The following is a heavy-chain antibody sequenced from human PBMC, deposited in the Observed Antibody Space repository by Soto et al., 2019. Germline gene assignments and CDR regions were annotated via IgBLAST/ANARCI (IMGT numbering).Heavy chain of an antibody. CDR3: ARTHRYGSDAFDI. J-gene: IGHJ3*02. CDR2: IIPIFGTA. V-gene: IGHV1-69*13. CDR1: GGTFSSYA. Sequence: VKVSCTASGGTFSSYAISWVRQAPGQGLEWMGGIIPIFGTANYAQKFQGRVTITADESTSTAYMELSSLRSEDTAVYYCARTHRYGSDAFDIWGQGTMVTVSS. D-gene: IGHD3-10*01.